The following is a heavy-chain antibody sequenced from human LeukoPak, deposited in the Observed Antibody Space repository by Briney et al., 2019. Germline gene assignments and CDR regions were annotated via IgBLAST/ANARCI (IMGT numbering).Heavy chain of an antibody. Sequence: SETLSLTCTVSGGSISSYYWSWLRQPPGKGLEWIGYIYYSGSTNYNPSLKSRVTISVDTSKNQFSLKLSSVTAADTAVYYCARLGAHDAFDIWGQGTMVTVSS. V-gene: IGHV4-59*01. CDR3: ARLGAHDAFDI. D-gene: IGHD3-16*01. CDR1: GGSISSYY. CDR2: IYYSGST. J-gene: IGHJ3*02.